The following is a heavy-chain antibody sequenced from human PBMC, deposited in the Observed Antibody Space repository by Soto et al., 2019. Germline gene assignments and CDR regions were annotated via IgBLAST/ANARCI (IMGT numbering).Heavy chain of an antibody. V-gene: IGHV4-31*03. CDR3: ARGRTSSPTPGDY. J-gene: IGHJ4*02. CDR2: IYYSGST. D-gene: IGHD2-2*01. Sequence: QVQLQESGPGLVKPSQTLSLTCTVSGGSISSGGYYWSWIRQHPGKGLEWIGYIYYSGSTYYNPSLKSRGTISVDTSKNQFSLKLSSVTGADTAVYYCARGRTSSPTPGDYWGQGTLVTVSS. CDR1: GGSISSGGYY.